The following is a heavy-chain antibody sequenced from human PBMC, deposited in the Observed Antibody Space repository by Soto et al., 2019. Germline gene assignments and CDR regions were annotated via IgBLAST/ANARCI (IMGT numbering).Heavy chain of an antibody. CDR3: AKDRYCSGGSCLTYGMDV. V-gene: IGHV3-43*01. CDR1: GFTFDDYT. Sequence: GGSLRLSCAASGFTFDDYTMHWVRQAPGKGLEWVSLISWDGGSTYYADSVKGRFTISRDNSKNSLYLQMNSLRTEDTALYYCAKDRYCSGGSCLTYGMDVWGQGTTVTVSS. CDR2: ISWDGGST. D-gene: IGHD2-15*01. J-gene: IGHJ6*02.